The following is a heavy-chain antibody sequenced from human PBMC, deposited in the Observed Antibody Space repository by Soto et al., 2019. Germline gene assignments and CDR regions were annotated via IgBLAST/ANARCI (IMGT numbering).Heavy chain of an antibody. CDR1: GFTFSNFG. Sequence: QVQLVESGGGVVQPGRSLRLSCAASGFTFSNFGMHWVRQAPGKGLEWVAVISSDGSDKYYSDSVKGRFTISRDNSKNTLFLQMNSLRVEDTAVYYCAKGSEVARQELDYWGQGTLVNVSS. J-gene: IGHJ4*02. D-gene: IGHD2-15*01. V-gene: IGHV3-30*18. CDR2: ISSDGSDK. CDR3: AKGSEVARQELDY.